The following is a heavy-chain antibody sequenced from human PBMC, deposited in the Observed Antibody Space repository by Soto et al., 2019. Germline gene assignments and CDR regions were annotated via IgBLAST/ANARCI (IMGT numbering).Heavy chain of an antibody. CDR3: AKLYWNPRYFDS. CDR2: ISDNGGNT. Sequence: GGSLRLSCAASGFTFGNVAMAWVRQAPGKGLEWFSSISDNGGNTDYADSASGRFTLSRDNSKNTLYLQMNHLKAEDTAVYYCAKLYWNPRYFDSWGQGARVTVSS. J-gene: IGHJ4*02. CDR1: GFTFGNVA. V-gene: IGHV3-23*01. D-gene: IGHD1-1*01.